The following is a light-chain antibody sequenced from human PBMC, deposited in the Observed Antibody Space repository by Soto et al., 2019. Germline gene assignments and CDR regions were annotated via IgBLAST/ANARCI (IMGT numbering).Light chain of an antibody. Sequence: DIQMTQSPSSLSASVGDRVTITCRASQSITSYLNWYQQKPGKAPKFLSSSLQSGVASRFSGSGSGTDFTLTISSLQPEDFATYYCQQTYSSPPTFGQGTKLEIK. CDR2: S. CDR3: QQTYSSPPT. V-gene: IGKV1-39*01. CDR1: QSITSY. J-gene: IGKJ2*01.